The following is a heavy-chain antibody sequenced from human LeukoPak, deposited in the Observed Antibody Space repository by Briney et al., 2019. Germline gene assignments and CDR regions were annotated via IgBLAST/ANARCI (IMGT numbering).Heavy chain of an antibody. Sequence: PGGSLRLSCAASGFTYSTYWMSWVRQAPGKGLEWVANINQGGSEKYYVDSVRGRFTISRDNAKNSLYLQMNSLRGEDTAVYYCARNAPFDYWGQGTLVTVSS. CDR2: INQGGSEK. CDR1: GFTYSTYW. CDR3: ARNAPFDY. V-gene: IGHV3-7*01. J-gene: IGHJ4*02.